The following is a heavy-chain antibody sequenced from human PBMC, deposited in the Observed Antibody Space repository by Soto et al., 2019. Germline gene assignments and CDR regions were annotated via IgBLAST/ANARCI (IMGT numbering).Heavy chain of an antibody. CDR1: GYTFTSYG. CDR2: ISAYNGNT. J-gene: IGHJ4*02. CDR3: ARAGVGSSPGEIDY. Sequence: ASVKVSCKASGYTFTSYGIIWVRQAPGQGLEWMGWISAYNGNTNYAQKLQGRVTMTTDTSTSTAYMELRSLRSDHTAVYYCARAGVGSSPGEIDYWGQGTLVTVPS. D-gene: IGHD2-8*01. V-gene: IGHV1-18*01.